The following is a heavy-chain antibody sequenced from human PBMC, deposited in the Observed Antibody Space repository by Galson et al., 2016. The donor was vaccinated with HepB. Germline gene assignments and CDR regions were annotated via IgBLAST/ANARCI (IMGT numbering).Heavy chain of an antibody. D-gene: IGHD2-2*01. CDR3: ARTGDCSSTGCYLPFDH. CDR1: GFTFSSHA. J-gene: IGHJ4*02. CDR2: ISYDGSNA. V-gene: IGHV3-30*04. Sequence: SLRLSCAASGFTFSSHAMHWVRQAPGKGLEWVAIISYDGSNAYYADSVKGRFTISRDNSKNTMYLQMNSLRAEDTAVYYCARTGDCSSTGCYLPFDHWGQGTLVTVSS.